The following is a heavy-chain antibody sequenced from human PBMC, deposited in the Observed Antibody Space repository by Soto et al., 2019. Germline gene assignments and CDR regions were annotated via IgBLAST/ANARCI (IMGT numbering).Heavy chain of an antibody. Sequence: GASVKVSCKASSNTFTSYGISWVRQAPGQGLEWMGWISTYNGNTNYAQKVQGRVTMTTDTSTSTAYMELRSLRSDDTAVYYCARDPGYSSGWYCDYWGQGTLVTVSS. CDR2: ISTYNGNT. CDR3: ARDPGYSSGWYCDY. CDR1: SNTFTSYG. D-gene: IGHD6-19*01. J-gene: IGHJ4*02. V-gene: IGHV1-18*01.